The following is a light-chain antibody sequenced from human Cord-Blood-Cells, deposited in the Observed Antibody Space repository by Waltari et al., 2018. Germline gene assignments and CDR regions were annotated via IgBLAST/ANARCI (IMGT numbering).Light chain of an antibody. CDR2: KAS. CDR3: QQYNSYPT. Sequence: DIQMTQSPSTLSASVGNRVTITCRASQSISSWLAWYQQKPGKAPKLFVYKASSLESGVPARFSGSGSGTEFTLTISSLQPDDFATYYCQQYNSYPTFGGGTKVEIK. CDR1: QSISSW. V-gene: IGKV1-5*03. J-gene: IGKJ4*01.